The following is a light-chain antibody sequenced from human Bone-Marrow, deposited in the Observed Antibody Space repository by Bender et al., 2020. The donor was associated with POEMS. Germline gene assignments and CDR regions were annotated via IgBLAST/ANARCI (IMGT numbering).Light chain of an antibody. CDR2: DVS. J-gene: IGLJ3*02. CDR1: ASDVGGYNY. Sequence: QSALTQPASVSGSPGQSITISCAGTASDVGGYNYVSWYQQHPGKAPKLMIYDVSDRPSGVSNRFSGSKSGITASLTISGLQAEDEADYYCSSYTAYTTLVFGGGTKVTVL. V-gene: IGLV2-14*01. CDR3: SSYTAYTTLV.